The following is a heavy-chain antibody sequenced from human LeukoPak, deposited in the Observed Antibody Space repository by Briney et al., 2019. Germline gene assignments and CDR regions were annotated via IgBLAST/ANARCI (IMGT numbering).Heavy chain of an antibody. CDR1: GPTLSSYW. CDR2: IKQDGSEK. D-gene: IGHD4-17*01. V-gene: IGHV3-7*01. Sequence: GESLRLSCVASGPTLSSYWMSWVRQAPGKGPEWVGTIKQDGSEKHYVDPVKGRFTISRDNAKNSLYLQMSSLRVADTAVYYCASGLTTVTADDAFDIWGQGTKVIVSS. J-gene: IGHJ3*02. CDR3: ASGLTTVTADDAFDI.